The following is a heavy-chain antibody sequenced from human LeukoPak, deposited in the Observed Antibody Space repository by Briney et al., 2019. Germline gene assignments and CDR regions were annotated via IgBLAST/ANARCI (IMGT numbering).Heavy chain of an antibody. CDR2: IKPDGSEK. V-gene: IGHV3-7*01. Sequence: GGSLRLSCVASGFTFSSYWMRWIRQAPGKGLEWVANIKPDGSEKYYVDSVKGRFTISRDNAKNSLYLQMNSLRAEDTAVYYCAVEGLPPAIVAFDIWGQGTMVTVSS. CDR1: GFTFSSYW. J-gene: IGHJ3*02. CDR3: AVEGLPPAIVAFDI. D-gene: IGHD2-2*01.